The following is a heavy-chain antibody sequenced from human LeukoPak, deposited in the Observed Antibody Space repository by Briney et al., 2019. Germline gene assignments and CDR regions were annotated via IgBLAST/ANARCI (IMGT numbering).Heavy chain of an antibody. CDR2: MNPNSGNT. V-gene: IGHV1-8*02. CDR1: GYTFTGYY. CDR3: ARGRSSKRIAAAAIFDY. J-gene: IGHJ4*02. Sequence: ASVKVSCKASGYTFTGYYMHWVRQAPGQGLEWMGWMNPNSGNTGYAQKFQGRVTMTRNTSISTAYMELSSLRSEDTAVYYCARGRSSKRIAAAAIFDYWGQGTLVTVSS. D-gene: IGHD6-13*01.